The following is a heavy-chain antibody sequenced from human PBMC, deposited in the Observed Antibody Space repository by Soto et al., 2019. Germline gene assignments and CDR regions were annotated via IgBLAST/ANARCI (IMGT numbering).Heavy chain of an antibody. Sequence: KFQGRVTITRDTSASTAYMELSSLRSEDTAVYYCARDLFRVDNFSGYDGGGFDFDYWGQGTLVTVSS. V-gene: IGHV1-3*01. D-gene: IGHD5-12*01. J-gene: IGHJ4*02. CDR3: ARDLFRVDNFSGYDGGGFDFDY.